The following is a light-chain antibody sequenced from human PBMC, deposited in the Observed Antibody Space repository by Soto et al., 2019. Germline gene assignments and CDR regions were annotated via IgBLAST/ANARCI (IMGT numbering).Light chain of an antibody. V-gene: IGKV3-15*01. CDR3: QQSINLWT. J-gene: IGKJ1*01. CDR2: GAS. CDR1: QSVSSN. Sequence: EIVMTQSPATLSVSPGERVTLSCRASQSVSSNLAWYQQKPGQSPRLLIYGASTRATGIPARFSGSGSGTEFTLTISSLQSEDFAVYYCQQSINLWTFGQGTKVEIK.